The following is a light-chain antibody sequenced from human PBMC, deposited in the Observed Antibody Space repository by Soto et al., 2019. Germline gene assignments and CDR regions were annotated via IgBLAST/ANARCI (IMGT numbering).Light chain of an antibody. CDR2: AAS. CDR1: QSISSY. J-gene: IGKJ1*01. V-gene: IGKV1-39*01. CDR3: KQSYITPWT. Sequence: DIQMTQSPSSLSASVGDRVTITCRASQSISSYLNWYQQKPGKAPKLLIYAASSLQSGVPSRFSGSGSGTDFTLTISSLQTEDIATYYCKQSYITPWTFGQGTKVEIK.